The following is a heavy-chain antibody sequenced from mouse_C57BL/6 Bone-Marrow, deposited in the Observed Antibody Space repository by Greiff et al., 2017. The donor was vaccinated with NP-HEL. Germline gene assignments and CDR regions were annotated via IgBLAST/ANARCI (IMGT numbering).Heavy chain of an antibody. D-gene: IGHD1-1*01. J-gene: IGHJ2*01. CDR1: GFNIKDYY. Sequence: VQLKQSGAELVRPGASVKLSCTASGFNIKDYYMHWVKQRHEQGLEWIGRIDPEDGDTEYAPKFQGKATMTADTSSKTAYLQLSSLTSEDTAVYYCTTGYYGSSYYWGQGTTLTVSS. CDR2: IDPEDGDT. CDR3: TTGYYGSSYY. V-gene: IGHV14-1*01.